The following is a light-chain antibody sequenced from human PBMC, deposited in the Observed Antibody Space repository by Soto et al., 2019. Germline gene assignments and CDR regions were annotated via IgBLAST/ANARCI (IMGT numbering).Light chain of an antibody. V-gene: IGKV3-20*01. J-gene: IGKJ5*01. CDR2: GAS. Sequence: ETVLTQSTGTLYFSPGERATLSCRASQSVGNSHVAWYQQRRGLPPRLLIYGASNRATGIPDRFSGSGSGADFTLTISRLEPEDFAVYFCQQYGNSPPGTFGQGTRLEIK. CDR1: QSVGNSH. CDR3: QQYGNSPPGT.